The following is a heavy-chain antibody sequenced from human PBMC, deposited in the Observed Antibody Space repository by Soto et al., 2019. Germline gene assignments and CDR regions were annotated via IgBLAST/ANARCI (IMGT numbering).Heavy chain of an antibody. Sequence: GSLRLSCAASGFTFSSYAMHWVRQAPGKGLEWVAVISYDGSNKYYADSVKGRFTISRDNSKNTLYLQMNSLRAEDTAVYYCAREWELQEEYYFDYWGQGTLVTVSS. CDR1: GFTFSSYA. CDR2: ISYDGSNK. D-gene: IGHD1-26*01. J-gene: IGHJ4*02. V-gene: IGHV3-30-3*01. CDR3: AREWELQEEYYFDY.